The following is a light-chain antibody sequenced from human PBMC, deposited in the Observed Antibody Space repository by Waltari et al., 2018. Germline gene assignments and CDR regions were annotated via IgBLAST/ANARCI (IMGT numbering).Light chain of an antibody. V-gene: IGKV3-15*01. CDR2: DVS. J-gene: IGKJ1*01. CDR1: QTVGTK. CDR3: QQHNFWPGA. Sequence: EVGVTQSPATLSVSPGERATLSCRATQTVGTKVAWYQQRPGQAPRLLIYDVSTRATGVPDRFSGSGSGTDFTLTISSLQSEDVAVYYCQQHNFWPGAFGQGTKVEV.